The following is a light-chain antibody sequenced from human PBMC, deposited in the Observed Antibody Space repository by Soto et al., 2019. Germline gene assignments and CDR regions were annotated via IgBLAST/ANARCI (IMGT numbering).Light chain of an antibody. CDR3: CSYAGSLTLL. J-gene: IGLJ2*01. CDR1: SSDVGKYNL. CDR2: EGS. V-gene: IGLV2-23*01. Sequence: QSALTQPASVSGSPGQSITVSCTGTSSDVGKYNLVSWYQQHPGKAPKLMIYEGSKRPSGISDRFSGSKSGNTASLTISGLQAEDEAEYYCCSYAGSLTLLFGGGTKLTVL.